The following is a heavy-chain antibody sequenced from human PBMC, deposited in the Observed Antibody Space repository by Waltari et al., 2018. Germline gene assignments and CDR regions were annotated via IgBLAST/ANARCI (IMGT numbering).Heavy chain of an antibody. CDR3: ARDRRDDNNSVRWLDP. V-gene: IGHV1-18*01. D-gene: IGHD1-1*01. J-gene: IGHJ5*02. CDR1: GYMFRNFG. Sequence: QIQLVQSGGEVKKPGASVNVSCKASGYMFRNFGIFWVRKAPGQGLEYMGWISAYNGNTNYAQNSQGRLTLTTDTSASTAYMELSSLTSDDTAVYFCARDRRDDNNSVRWLDPWGQGTLVTVSS. CDR2: ISAYNGNT.